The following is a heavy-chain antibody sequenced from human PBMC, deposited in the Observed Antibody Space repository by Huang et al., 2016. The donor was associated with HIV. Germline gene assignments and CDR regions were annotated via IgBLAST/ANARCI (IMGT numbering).Heavy chain of an antibody. Sequence: QVQLVESGGGVVQPGRSLRLSCAASGFTFSGYAVHWFRQSPVMGLGWVAVISYDGTNKYYADSVKGRFTISRDNSKNTLYLQMNSLRPEDTAVYYCARPGYCIGDCYRGDGAFDIWGQGTMVTVSS. CDR3: ARPGYCIGDCYRGDGAFDI. CDR1: GFTFSGYA. J-gene: IGHJ3*02. D-gene: IGHD2-21*02. V-gene: IGHV3-30*04. CDR2: ISYDGTNK.